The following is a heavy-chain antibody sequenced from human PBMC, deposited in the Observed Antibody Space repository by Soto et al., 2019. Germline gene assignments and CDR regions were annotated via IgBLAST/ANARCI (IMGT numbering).Heavy chain of an antibody. CDR1: GDSSMRDSYY. V-gene: IGHV4-39*07. CDR3: ATRPPQIVVTLLPFPS. Sequence: SETLSLTCTVSGDSSMRDSYYWNWIHQHPGKGLEWIGSIYYSGSTAYNPSLKTRVTISLDTSNNQFSLKLTSMTGADTAVYYCATRPPQIVVTLLPFPSWGQGTPVTVSS. J-gene: IGHJ5*02. D-gene: IGHD2-15*01. CDR2: IYYSGST.